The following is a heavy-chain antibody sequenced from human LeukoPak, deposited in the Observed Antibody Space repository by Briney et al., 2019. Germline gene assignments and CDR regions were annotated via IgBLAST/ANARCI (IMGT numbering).Heavy chain of an antibody. CDR2: ISSSSSYI. CDR3: ARPEAVATHMDV. Sequence: GSLRLSCAASGFTFSSYSMNWVRQAPGKGLEWVSSISSSSSYIYYADSVKGRFTISRDNAKNSLYLQMNSLRAEDTAVYYCARPEAVATHMDVWGKGTTVTISS. J-gene: IGHJ6*03. CDR1: GFTFSSYS. V-gene: IGHV3-21*01. D-gene: IGHD5-12*01.